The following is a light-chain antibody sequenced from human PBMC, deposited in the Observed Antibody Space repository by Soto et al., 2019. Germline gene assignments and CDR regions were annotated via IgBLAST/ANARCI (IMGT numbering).Light chain of an antibody. J-gene: IGKJ3*01. CDR1: QSISTY. V-gene: IGKV1-39*01. CDR2: DAS. Sequence: DIQMTQSPSSLPASVGDRVTITCRASQSISTYVNWYQQKAGKAPKLLIYDASSLYSGVPSRFSGSGSGTDFTLTISTLQPEDFATYYCQQSYSTPTFGPGTKVDTK. CDR3: QQSYSTPT.